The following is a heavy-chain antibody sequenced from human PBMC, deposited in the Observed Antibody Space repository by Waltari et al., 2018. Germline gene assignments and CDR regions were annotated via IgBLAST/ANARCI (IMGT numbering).Heavy chain of an antibody. CDR1: GGSISSGSYY. J-gene: IGHJ3*02. CDR2: IYTSGST. V-gene: IGHV4-61*02. D-gene: IGHD3-22*01. CDR3: AREGYYYDSSGYYYGDAFDI. Sequence: QVQLQESGPGLVKPSQTLSLTCTVSGGSISSGSYYWSWIRQPAVKGREWIGRIYTSGSTNYNPSLKSRVTISVDTSKNQFSLKLSSVTAADTAVYYCAREGYYYDSSGYYYGDAFDIWGQGTMVTVSS.